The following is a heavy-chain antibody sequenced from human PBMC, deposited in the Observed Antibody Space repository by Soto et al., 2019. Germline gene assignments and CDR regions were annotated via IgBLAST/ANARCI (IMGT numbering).Heavy chain of an antibody. J-gene: IGHJ4*02. D-gene: IGHD6-19*01. CDR2: ISSSSSYI. Sequence: GGSLRLSCAASGFTFSSYSMNWVRQAPGKGLEWVSSISSSSSYIYYADSVKGRFTISRDNAKNSLYLQMNSLRAEDTAVYYCARESPRGAVAGTFDYWGQGTLVTISS. CDR3: ARESPRGAVAGTFDY. V-gene: IGHV3-21*01. CDR1: GFTFSSYS.